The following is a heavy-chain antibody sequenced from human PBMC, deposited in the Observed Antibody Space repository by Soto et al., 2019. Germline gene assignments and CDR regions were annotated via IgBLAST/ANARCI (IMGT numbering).Heavy chain of an antibody. CDR3: ARDRYNWNDVGVFDI. Sequence: SETLSLTCTVSGGSISDYYWSWIRQPPGKGLEWIGYISYSGSTNYKPSLKSRVTISLDTSKKQFSLKLSSVTAADTAVYYCARDRYNWNDVGVFDIWGQGTMVTVSS. CDR2: ISYSGST. V-gene: IGHV4-59*01. J-gene: IGHJ3*02. D-gene: IGHD1-1*01. CDR1: GGSISDYY.